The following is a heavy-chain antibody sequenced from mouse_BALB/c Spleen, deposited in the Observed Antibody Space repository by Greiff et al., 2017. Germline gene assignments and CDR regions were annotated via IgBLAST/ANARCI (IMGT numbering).Heavy chain of an antibody. J-gene: IGHJ4*01. Sequence: VQLVESGPGLVAPSQSLSITCTVSGFSLTSYGVHWVRQPPGKGLEWLGVIWAGGSTNYNSALMSRLSISKDNSKSQVFLKMNSLQTDDTAMYYCARDPRYDYDGHYYAMDYWGQGTSVTVSS. CDR3: ARDPRYDYDGHYYAMDY. D-gene: IGHD2-4*01. V-gene: IGHV2-9*02. CDR1: GFSLTSYG. CDR2: IWAGGST.